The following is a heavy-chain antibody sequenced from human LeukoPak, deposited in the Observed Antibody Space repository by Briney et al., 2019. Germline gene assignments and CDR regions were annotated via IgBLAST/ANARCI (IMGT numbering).Heavy chain of an antibody. J-gene: IGHJ4*02. Sequence: SVKVSCKASGYTFTSYGISWVRQAPGQGLEWMGRIIPILDMPTYTQKFKDRVTITADKSTSTVYMEVRSLTSEDTAVYYCARAHSKGFVSSWDYWGQGTLVTVSS. CDR1: GYTFTSYG. CDR2: IIPILDMP. D-gene: IGHD6-13*01. V-gene: IGHV1-69*04. CDR3: ARAHSKGFVSSWDY.